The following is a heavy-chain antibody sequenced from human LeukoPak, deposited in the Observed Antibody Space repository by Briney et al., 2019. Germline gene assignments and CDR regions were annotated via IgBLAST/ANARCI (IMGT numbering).Heavy chain of an antibody. D-gene: IGHD1-26*01. CDR3: ARAGYYSHYFDY. V-gene: IGHV3-53*01. CDR1: GFTVSSSY. J-gene: IGHJ4*02. Sequence: GGSLRLSCAASGFTVSSSYMSWVRQAPGKGLEWVSVIYSGGSTYYADSVKGRFTISRDNSKNTLYLQMNSLRAEDTAVYYCARAGYYSHYFDYWGQGTLVTVSS. CDR2: IYSGGST.